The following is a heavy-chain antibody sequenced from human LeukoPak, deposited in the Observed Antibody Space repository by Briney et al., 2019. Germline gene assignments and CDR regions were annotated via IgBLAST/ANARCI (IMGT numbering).Heavy chain of an antibody. V-gene: IGHV1-69*05. Sequence: SVKVSCKAPGDSFSTYAISWVRQAPGHGLEWMGGIIPVFKTANHAQKLQGRVTMTTDTSTSTAYMELRSLRSDDTAVYYCARDRGSGSYLGYWGQGTLVTVSS. CDR2: IIPVFKTA. CDR1: GDSFSTYA. D-gene: IGHD3-10*01. J-gene: IGHJ4*02. CDR3: ARDRGSGSYLGY.